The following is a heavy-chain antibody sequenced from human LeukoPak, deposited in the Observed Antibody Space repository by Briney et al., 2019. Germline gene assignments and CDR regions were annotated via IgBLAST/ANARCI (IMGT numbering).Heavy chain of an antibody. J-gene: IGHJ4*02. Sequence: PGGSLRLSCTTSGAAFSDAWMSWFRRAPGKGLEWVGLIRSKTNGRTTDYAAPVKGRFSISRDDSGRILYLQMNSLKTEDTAVYYCTGVFLAYWGQGTLVTVSS. D-gene: IGHD3-10*01. V-gene: IGHV3-15*01. CDR2: IRSKTNGRTT. CDR3: TGVFLAY. CDR1: GAAFSDAW.